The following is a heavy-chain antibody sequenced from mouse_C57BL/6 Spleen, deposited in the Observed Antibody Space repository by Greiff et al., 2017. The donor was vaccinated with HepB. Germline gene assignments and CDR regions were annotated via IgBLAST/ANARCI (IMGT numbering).Heavy chain of an antibody. CDR3: ARHDGYSFDY. Sequence: VQLKQSGPELVKPGASVKIPCKASGYTFTDYNMDWVKQSHGKSLEWIGDINPNNGGTIYNQKFKGKATLTVDKSSSTAYMELRSLTSEDTAVYYCARHDGYSFDYWGQGTTLTVSS. V-gene: IGHV1-18*01. J-gene: IGHJ2*01. D-gene: IGHD2-3*01. CDR1: GYTFTDYN. CDR2: INPNNGGT.